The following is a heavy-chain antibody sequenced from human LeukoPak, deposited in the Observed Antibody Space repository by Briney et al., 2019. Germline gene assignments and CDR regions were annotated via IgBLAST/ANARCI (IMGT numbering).Heavy chain of an antibody. D-gene: IGHD3-16*01. CDR2: FDPEDGET. J-gene: IGHJ5*02. CDR3: VYRGGGRKSTGFAP. V-gene: IGHV1-24*01. CDR1: GYTLTELS. Sequence: ASVKVSCKVSGYTLTELSMHWVRQAPGKGLEWMGGFDPEDGETIYAQKFQGRVTMTEDTSTDTAYMELSSLRSEDTAVYYCVYRGGGRKSTGFAPGGREPRFPVSS.